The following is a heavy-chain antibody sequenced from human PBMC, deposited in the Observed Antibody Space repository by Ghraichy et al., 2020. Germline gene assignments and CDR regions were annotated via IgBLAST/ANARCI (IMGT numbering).Heavy chain of an antibody. CDR2: VYYSGNT. J-gene: IGHJ3*02. CDR3: ARGIIAAPVLGASDI. D-gene: IGHD6-6*01. Sequence: SETLSLTCTVFGGSVSSGGYSWSWFRQPPGKGLEWIGYVYYSGNTDYNPSLKSRITISLDTSKNQFSLRLSSVTAADTAVYYCARGIIAAPVLGASDIWGQGTMVTVSS. CDR1: GGSVSSGGYS. V-gene: IGHV4-61*08.